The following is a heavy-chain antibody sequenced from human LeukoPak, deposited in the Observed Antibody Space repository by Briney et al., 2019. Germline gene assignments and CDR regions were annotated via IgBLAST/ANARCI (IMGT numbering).Heavy chain of an antibody. D-gene: IGHD3-16*01. Sequence: SETLSLTCIVSGYSISSRYHWVWIRQPPGQGLEWIGSLSYSGSTYYSPSLKSRVTISVDPSKNQFSLNLTSVTAADTAVYYCARDPDPGGLDYWGQGTLATVSS. CDR3: ARDPDPGGLDY. J-gene: IGHJ4*02. CDR2: LSYSGST. V-gene: IGHV4-38-2*02. CDR1: GYSISSRYH.